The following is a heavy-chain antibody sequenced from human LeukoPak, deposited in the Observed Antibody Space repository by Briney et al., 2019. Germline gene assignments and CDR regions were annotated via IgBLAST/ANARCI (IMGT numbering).Heavy chain of an antibody. CDR3: ARLRSGYNVFDS. Sequence: PSETLSLTCTVSGGSISSSSYFWGWIRQPPGKGLEWIGSIYYSGSTYYNPSLKSRVTISVDTSKNQFTLNLSSVTAADTAVYHCARLRSGYNVFDSWGQGTLVTVSS. CDR2: IYYSGST. J-gene: IGHJ4*02. CDR1: GGSISSSSYF. D-gene: IGHD5-24*01. V-gene: IGHV4-39*06.